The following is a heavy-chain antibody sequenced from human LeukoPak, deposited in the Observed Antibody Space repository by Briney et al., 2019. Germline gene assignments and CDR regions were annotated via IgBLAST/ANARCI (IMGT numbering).Heavy chain of an antibody. V-gene: IGHV1-2*06. CDR2: INPNSGGT. J-gene: IGHJ5*02. D-gene: IGHD3-22*01. CDR3: ARAPLYYYDSSGYSP. CDR1: GYTFTGYY. Sequence: GASVKVSCKASGYTFTGYYMHWVRQAPGQGLEWMGRINPNSGGTNYAQKFQGRVTMTRDTSISTAYMELSRLRSDDTAVYYCARAPLYYYDSSGYSPWGQGTLVTVSS.